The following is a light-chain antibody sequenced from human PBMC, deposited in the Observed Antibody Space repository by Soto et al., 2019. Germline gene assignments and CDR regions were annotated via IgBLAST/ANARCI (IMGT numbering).Light chain of an antibody. J-gene: IGKJ5*01. Sequence: EIVMTQYTATLSVSPGERATLSCRASQSVSSYLAWYQQRPGQAPRLLIYGASSRATGIPDRFSGSGSGTDFTLTISRLEAEDFAVYYCQQYGSSSWTFGQGTRLEI. V-gene: IGKV3-20*01. CDR2: GAS. CDR3: QQYGSSSWT. CDR1: QSVSSY.